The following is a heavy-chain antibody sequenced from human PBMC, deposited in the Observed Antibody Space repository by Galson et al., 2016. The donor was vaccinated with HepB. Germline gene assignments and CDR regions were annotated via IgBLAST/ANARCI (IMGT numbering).Heavy chain of an antibody. J-gene: IGHJ6*02. D-gene: IGHD1/OR15-1a*01. V-gene: IGHV6-1*01. CDR3: VEQRKGAPYGMDV. CDR2: TYYRSKWYN. Sequence: AISGDSVSSNSAAWNWIRQSPSRGLEWLGRTYYRSKWYNDHAVSVKSRIIVNPDTSKNQFSLQLNSVTPEDTAVYYCVEQRKGAPYGMDVWGQGTTVTVSS. CDR1: GDSVSSNSAA.